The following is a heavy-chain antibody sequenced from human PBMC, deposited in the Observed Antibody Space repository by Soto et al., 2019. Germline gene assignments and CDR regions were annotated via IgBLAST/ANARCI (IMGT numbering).Heavy chain of an antibody. D-gene: IGHD3-10*01. J-gene: IGHJ4*02. Sequence: GGSLRLSCAASGFIFSSYTMNWVRQAPGKGLEWVSSIGSSDDYKYYADSVKGRFTISRDNAKNSLYLHMNSLRAEDTAVYYCARDHFPIGFGEFDYWGQGTLVTVSS. CDR2: IGSSDDYK. CDR3: ARDHFPIGFGEFDY. CDR1: GFIFSSYT. V-gene: IGHV3-21*06.